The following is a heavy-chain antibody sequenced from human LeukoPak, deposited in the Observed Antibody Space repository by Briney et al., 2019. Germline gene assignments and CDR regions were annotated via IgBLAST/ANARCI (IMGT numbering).Heavy chain of an antibody. V-gene: IGHV3-30*02. CDR2: IRYDGSEI. CDR3: AKGLGGNSAGDYFDY. J-gene: IGHJ4*02. CDR1: GFTFSAYA. D-gene: IGHD4-23*01. Sequence: GGSLRLSSAASGFTFSAYAMHWVRQAPGKGLEWVAFIRYDGSEIYYADSVKGRFTISRDNSKNTLYLQMSSLRAEDTAVCYCAKGLGGNSAGDYFDYWGQGTLVTVSS.